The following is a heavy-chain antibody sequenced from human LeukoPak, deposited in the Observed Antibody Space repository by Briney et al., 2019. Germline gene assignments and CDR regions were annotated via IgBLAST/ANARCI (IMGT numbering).Heavy chain of an antibody. Sequence: SETLSLTCTVSGGPISSYYWSWIRQPPGKGLEWIGYIYYSGSTNYNPSLKSRVTISVDTSKNQFSLKLSSVTAAVTAVYYCARYSSGWYLAFDIWGQGTMVTVSS. CDR2: IYYSGST. CDR3: ARYSSGWYLAFDI. CDR1: GGPISSYY. J-gene: IGHJ3*02. V-gene: IGHV4-59*01. D-gene: IGHD6-19*01.